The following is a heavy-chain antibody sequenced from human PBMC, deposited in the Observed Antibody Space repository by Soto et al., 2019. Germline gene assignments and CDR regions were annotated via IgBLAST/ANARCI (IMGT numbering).Heavy chain of an antibody. CDR1: GGSFSCYY. CDR2: INHSGST. D-gene: IGHD3-16*01. V-gene: IGHV4-34*01. J-gene: IGHJ6*02. Sequence: PSETLSLTCAVYGGSFSCYYWSWIRQPPGKGLEWIGEINHSGSTNYNPSLKSRVTISVDTSKNQFSLKLSSVTAADTAVYYCARWGGFTTIGSYYYYGMDVWGQGTTVTISS. CDR3: ARWGGFTTIGSYYYYGMDV.